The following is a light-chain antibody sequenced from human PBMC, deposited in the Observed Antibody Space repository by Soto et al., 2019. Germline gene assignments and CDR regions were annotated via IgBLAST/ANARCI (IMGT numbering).Light chain of an antibody. Sequence: DIQMTQSPSTLSASVGDRVTITCRASQSISSWLAWYQQKPGKAPKLLIYAPSNFQSGVPSRFSGSGSGTDFTLTISSLQSEDFATYYCQQLNSYPITFGQGTRLEIK. J-gene: IGKJ5*01. CDR1: QSISSW. CDR2: APS. V-gene: IGKV1-5*01. CDR3: QQLNSYPIT.